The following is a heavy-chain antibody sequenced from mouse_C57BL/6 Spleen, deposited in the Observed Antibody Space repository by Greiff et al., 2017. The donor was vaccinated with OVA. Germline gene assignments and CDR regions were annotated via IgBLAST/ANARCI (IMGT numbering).Heavy chain of an antibody. D-gene: IGHD1-1*01. CDR3: VRQSTVVAPYAMDY. J-gene: IGHJ4*01. V-gene: IGHV1-39*01. Sequence: EVQLQQSGPELVKPGASVKISCKASGYSFTDYNMNWVKQSNGKSLEWIGVINPNYGTTSYNQKFKGKATLTVDQSSSTAYMQLNSLTSEDSEDYDSVRQSTVVAPYAMDYWGQGTSVTVSS. CDR2: INPNYGTT. CDR1: GYSFTDYN.